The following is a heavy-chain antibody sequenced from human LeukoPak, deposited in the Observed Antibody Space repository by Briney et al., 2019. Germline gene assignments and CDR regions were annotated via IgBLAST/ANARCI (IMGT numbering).Heavy chain of an antibody. D-gene: IGHD3-22*01. J-gene: IGHJ4*02. CDR2: INPNSGGT. Sequence: ASVKVSCKASGYTFTGYYMHWVRQAPGQGLEWMGWINPNSGGTNYAQKFQGRVTMTRDTSISTAYMELSRLRSDDTAVYYCAREDHYDSSGYYYNAFDYWGQGTLVTVSS. CDR1: GYTFTGYY. CDR3: AREDHYDSSGYYYNAFDY. V-gene: IGHV1-2*02.